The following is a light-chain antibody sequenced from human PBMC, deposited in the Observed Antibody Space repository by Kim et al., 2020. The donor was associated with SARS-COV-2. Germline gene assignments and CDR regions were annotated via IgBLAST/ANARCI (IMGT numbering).Light chain of an antibody. J-gene: IGKJ4*01. CDR2: AAS. Sequence: LSTGERATLSCRASQTVSSTYMTWYQQTPGQAPRLLIYAASSRATGVPDRFSGSGSGTDFTLTISRLEPEDFALYYCQHYDTSLTFGGGTKVDIK. CDR3: QHYDTSLT. CDR1: QTVSSTY. V-gene: IGKV3-20*01.